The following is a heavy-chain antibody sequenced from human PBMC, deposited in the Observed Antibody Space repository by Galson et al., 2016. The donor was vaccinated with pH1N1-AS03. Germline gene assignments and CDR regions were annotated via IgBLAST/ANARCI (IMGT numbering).Heavy chain of an antibody. J-gene: IGHJ3*02. CDR1: GDNFIRYP. D-gene: IGHD1-1*01. Sequence: SVKVSCKASGDNFIRYPLSWVRQAPGQGLEWMGRLIPIHGMTNYAQKFQGRVTITADTSTSTAYMELGSLTSEDTAVYYWVMMWKPTVLDIWGQGTLVSVSS. CDR3: VMMWKPTVLDI. V-gene: IGHV1-69*10. CDR2: LIPIHGMT.